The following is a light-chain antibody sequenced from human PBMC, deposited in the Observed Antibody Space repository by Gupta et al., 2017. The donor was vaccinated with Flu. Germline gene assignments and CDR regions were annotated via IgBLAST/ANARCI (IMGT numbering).Light chain of an antibody. J-gene: IGKJ5*01. V-gene: IGKV3D-15*01. CDR1: PSVSSN. CDR3: QQYKQWPPIT. CDR2: EAS. Sequence: EIVMTQSPAVLSVSPGERVTLSCRASPSVSSNLAWYQQKPGQAPRLLIYEASSRATDIPSRFSGSGSGTEFTLTISSLQSEDFAVYYCQQYKQWPPITFGQGTRVDIK.